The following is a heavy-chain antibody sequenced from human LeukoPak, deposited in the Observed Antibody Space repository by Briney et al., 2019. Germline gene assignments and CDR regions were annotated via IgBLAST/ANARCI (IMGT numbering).Heavy chain of an antibody. Sequence: SETLSLTCTVSGGSTSSSSYYWGWIRQPPGKGLEWIGSIYYSGSTYYNPSLKSRVTISVDTSKDQFSLKLSSVTAADTAVYYCARVLFTEEDAFDIWGLGTMVTVSS. CDR1: GGSTSSSSYY. V-gene: IGHV4-39*07. CDR2: IYYSGST. J-gene: IGHJ3*02. CDR3: ARVLFTEEDAFDI.